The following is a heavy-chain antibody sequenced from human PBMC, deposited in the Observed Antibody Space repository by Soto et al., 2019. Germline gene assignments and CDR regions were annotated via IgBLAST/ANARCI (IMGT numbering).Heavy chain of an antibody. CDR1: GGSISSGGYS. V-gene: IGHV4-30-2*01. CDR2: IYHSGST. J-gene: IGHJ4*02. D-gene: IGHD5-12*01. Sequence: QLQLQESGSGLVKPSQTLSLTCAVSGGSISSGGYSWSWIRQPPGKGLEWIGYIYHSGSTYYITSLKSRITISVDRSKNQYSLRLRSGTAAATDVYYCAAGGGLPRYYWGQGTLGTVSS. CDR3: AAGGGLPRYY.